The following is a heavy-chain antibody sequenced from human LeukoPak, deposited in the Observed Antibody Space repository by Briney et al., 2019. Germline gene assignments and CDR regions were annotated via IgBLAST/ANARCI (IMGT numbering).Heavy chain of an antibody. CDR1: GSTFSSSW. CDR2: IKQDGSDK. J-gene: IGHJ3*02. D-gene: IGHD2-21*01. CDR3: ARSGWAYCGGDFYSEAGAFDI. Sequence: PGRSLRLSRAASGSTFSSSWMSWVSQAPGKWLEWVANIKQDGSDKYHLESVKGRFNISRDNAKNSLYLQMYSLRAEPTAVYYCARSGWAYCGGDFYSEAGAFDIWGQGTMGTVSS. V-gene: IGHV3-7*01.